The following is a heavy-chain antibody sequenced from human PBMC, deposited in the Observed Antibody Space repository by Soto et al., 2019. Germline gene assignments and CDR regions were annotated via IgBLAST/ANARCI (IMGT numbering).Heavy chain of an antibody. CDR1: GGSISSGGYY. Sequence: SETLSLTCTVSGGSISSGGYYWSWIRQHPGKGLEWIGYIYYSGSTYYNPPLKSRVTISVDTSKNQFSLKLSSVTAADTAVYYCARDSSGWYSTFDYWGQGTLVTVSS. J-gene: IGHJ4*02. CDR2: IYYSGST. D-gene: IGHD6-19*01. CDR3: ARDSSGWYSTFDY. V-gene: IGHV4-31*03.